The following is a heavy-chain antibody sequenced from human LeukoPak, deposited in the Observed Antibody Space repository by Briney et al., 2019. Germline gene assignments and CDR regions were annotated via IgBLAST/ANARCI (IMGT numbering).Heavy chain of an antibody. D-gene: IGHD3-3*01. CDR3: AREELRFLEWLPSDI. J-gene: IGHJ3*02. CDR2: ISSSSSNI. Sequence: PGGSPRLSCEASGLRFNNHAMSWVRQAPGKGLEWVAYISSSSSNIYYADSVKGRFTISRDNAKNSLYLQMNSLRAEDTAVYYCAREELRFLEWLPSDIWGQGTMVTVSS. V-gene: IGHV3-48*04. CDR1: GLRFNNHA.